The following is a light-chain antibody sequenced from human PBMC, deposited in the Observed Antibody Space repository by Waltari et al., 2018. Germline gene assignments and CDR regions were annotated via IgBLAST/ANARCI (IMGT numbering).Light chain of an antibody. V-gene: IGKV1-39*01. CDR1: QTIFNY. Sequence: DIQMTQSPSSLSASVGDRVTITRRASQTIFNYLNWYQQKPGKAPKLIVYTASNLQSGVPSTFSGSRSGTDFTLTISSLQPEDFATYFCQQTYTIPITFGQGTRLEIK. J-gene: IGKJ5*01. CDR2: TAS. CDR3: QQTYTIPIT.